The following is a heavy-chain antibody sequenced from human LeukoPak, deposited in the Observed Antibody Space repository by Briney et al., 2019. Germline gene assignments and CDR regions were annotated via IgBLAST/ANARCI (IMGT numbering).Heavy chain of an antibody. Sequence: GGSLRLSCAASGFTFSSYSMNWVRQAPGKGLEWVSSISGSSSYRYYADSVKGRFTISRDNAKNSLYLQMNSLGAEDTAVYYCARSPNYKGYFDYWGQGTLVTVSS. CDR1: GFTFSSYS. CDR3: ARSPNYKGYFDY. CDR2: ISGSSSYR. D-gene: IGHD3-10*01. J-gene: IGHJ4*02. V-gene: IGHV3-21*01.